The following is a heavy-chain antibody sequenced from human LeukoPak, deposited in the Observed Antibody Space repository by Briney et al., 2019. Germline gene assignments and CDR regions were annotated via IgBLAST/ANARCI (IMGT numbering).Heavy chain of an antibody. CDR3: ASVSSGIAAAGTKDYYMDV. Sequence: PGGSLRLSCAASGFTFSSYWMSWVRQAPGKGLGWVANIKQDGSEKYYVDSVKGRFTISRDNAKNSLYLQMNSLRAEDTAVYYCASVSSGIAAAGTKDYYMDVWGKGITVTVSS. D-gene: IGHD6-13*01. CDR1: GFTFSSYW. J-gene: IGHJ6*03. V-gene: IGHV3-7*01. CDR2: IKQDGSEK.